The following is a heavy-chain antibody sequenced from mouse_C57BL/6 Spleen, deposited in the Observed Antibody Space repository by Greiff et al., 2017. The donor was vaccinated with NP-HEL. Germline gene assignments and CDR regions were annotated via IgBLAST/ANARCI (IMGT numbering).Heavy chain of an antibody. CDR1: GYTFTSYG. J-gene: IGHJ2*01. V-gene: IGHV1-81*01. Sequence: VQVVESGAELARPGASVKLSCKASGYTFTSYGISWVKQRTGQGLEWIGEIYPRSGNTYYNEKFKGKATLTADKSSSTAYMELRSLTSEDSAVYFCARGATVVARKVYFDYWGQGTTLTVSS. CDR3: ARGATVVARKVYFDY. CDR2: IYPRSGNT. D-gene: IGHD1-1*01.